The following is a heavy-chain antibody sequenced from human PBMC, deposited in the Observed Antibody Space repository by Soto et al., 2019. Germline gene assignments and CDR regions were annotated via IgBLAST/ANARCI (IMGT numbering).Heavy chain of an antibody. D-gene: IGHD2-15*01. Sequence: QVQLQESGPGLVKPSETLSLTCTVSGGSISSYYWSWIRQPAGKGLEWIGRIYTSGSTTYNPSLRSRVNMSVDTSKNQFSLKLSSVTASDTAVYYCAREGGYCSGGSGYHNWFDPWGQGTLVTVSS. J-gene: IGHJ5*02. CDR1: GGSISSYY. CDR3: AREGGYCSGGSGYHNWFDP. CDR2: IYTSGST. V-gene: IGHV4-4*07.